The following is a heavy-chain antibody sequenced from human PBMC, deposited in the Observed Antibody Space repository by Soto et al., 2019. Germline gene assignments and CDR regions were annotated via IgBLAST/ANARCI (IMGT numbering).Heavy chain of an antibody. J-gene: IGHJ6*02. CDR1: GFTVSSSY. Sequence: EVQLVETGGGVIQRGGSLSLSCNASGFTVSSSYMSWVRQAPEMGLEWVAVIESGGSTHYADFVKGRFTISRDNSKNMIYLQLHTLRAEDTAVSYCAKDLGPLRLLNNYFYGLDVWGQGTTVTVSS. CDR3: AKDLGPLRLLNNYFYGLDV. CDR2: IESGGST. D-gene: IGHD2-15*01. V-gene: IGHV3-53*02.